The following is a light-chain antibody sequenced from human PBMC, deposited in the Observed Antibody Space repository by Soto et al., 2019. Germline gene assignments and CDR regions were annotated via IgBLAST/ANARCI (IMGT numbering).Light chain of an antibody. V-gene: IGLV3-9*01. CDR2: RDR. CDR3: KVWDSTTVV. J-gene: IGLJ2*01. Sequence: SYELTQPLSVSVALGQTASITCGGNNIGSKNVHWYQQKPGQAPVLVIYRDRKRPSGIPERFSASNSGNTATLNISRAQAGDEADYYCKVWDSTTVVFGGGTKLTVL. CDR1: NIGSKN.